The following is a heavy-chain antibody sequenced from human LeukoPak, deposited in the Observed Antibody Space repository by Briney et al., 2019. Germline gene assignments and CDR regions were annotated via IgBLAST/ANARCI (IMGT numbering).Heavy chain of an antibody. CDR1: GYTFTSYG. CDR2: ISAYNGNT. Sequence: ASVKVSCKASGYTFTSYGISWVRQAPGQGLEWMGWISAYNGNTNYAQKLQGRVTMTTDTSTSTAYMELRSLRSDDTAVYYCARDQRYYDSSGYASRAFDIWGQGTMVTVSS. CDR3: ARDQRYYDSSGYASRAFDI. D-gene: IGHD3-22*01. J-gene: IGHJ3*02. V-gene: IGHV1-18*01.